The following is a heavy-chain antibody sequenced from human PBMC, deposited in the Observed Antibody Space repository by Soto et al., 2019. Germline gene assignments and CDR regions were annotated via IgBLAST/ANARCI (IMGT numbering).Heavy chain of an antibody. CDR3: ASQWRGNWFDP. D-gene: IGHD2-8*01. J-gene: IGHJ5*02. CDR2: INHSGST. CDR1: GGSFSGYY. V-gene: IGHV4-34*01. Sequence: QVQLQQWGAGLLKPSETLSLTCAVYGGSFSGYYWSWIRQPPGKGLEWIGEINHSGSTNYNPSLKGPVPISVDTSKNQCSLKLSSVTAADTAVYYCASQWRGNWFDPWGQGTLVTVSS.